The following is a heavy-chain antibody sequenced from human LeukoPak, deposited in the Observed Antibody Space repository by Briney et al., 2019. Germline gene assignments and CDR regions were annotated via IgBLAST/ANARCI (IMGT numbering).Heavy chain of an antibody. Sequence: GGSLRLSCAASGFTFSSYAMRWVRQAPGKGLEWVSAISGSGGSTYYADSVKGRFTISRDNSKNTLYLQMNSLRAEDTAVYYRAKLGGITMVRGNPRDYWGQGTLVTVSS. D-gene: IGHD3-10*01. CDR2: ISGSGGST. V-gene: IGHV3-23*01. J-gene: IGHJ4*02. CDR1: GFTFSSYA. CDR3: AKLGGITMVRGNPRDY.